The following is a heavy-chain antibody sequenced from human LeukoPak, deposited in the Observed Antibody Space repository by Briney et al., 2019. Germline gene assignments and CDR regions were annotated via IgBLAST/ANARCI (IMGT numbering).Heavy chain of an antibody. CDR1: GFTFSSYW. Sequence: GGSLRLSCAASGFTFSSYWMSWVRQAPGKGLEWVANIKHDGGEKYYVDSVKGRFTISRDNAKNSLYLQMNSLRAEDTAVYYCAKDRTGATLETYYYDSSGFDYWGQGTLVTVSS. CDR2: IKHDGGEK. V-gene: IGHV3-7*01. CDR3: AKDRTGATLETYYYDSSGFDY. D-gene: IGHD3-22*01. J-gene: IGHJ4*02.